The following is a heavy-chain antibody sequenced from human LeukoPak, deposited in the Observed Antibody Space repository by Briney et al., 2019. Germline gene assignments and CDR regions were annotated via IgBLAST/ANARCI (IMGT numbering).Heavy chain of an antibody. J-gene: IGHJ4*02. CDR3: ARNGYTSGWYRN. Sequence: GGSLRLSCAASGFTVSSNYMSWVRQDPGKGLEWVSTIYSGGSTYYADSVKGRFTISRDISKNTLYLQMNSLRGEDTAVYYCARNGYTSGWYRNWGQGTLVTVSS. V-gene: IGHV3-53*01. CDR2: IYSGGST. CDR1: GFTVSSNY. D-gene: IGHD6-19*01.